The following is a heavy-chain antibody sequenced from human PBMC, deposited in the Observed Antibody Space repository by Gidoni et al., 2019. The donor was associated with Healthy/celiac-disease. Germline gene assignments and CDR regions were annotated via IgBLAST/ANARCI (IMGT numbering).Heavy chain of an antibody. CDR3: ARYISSLGYCSGGSCYSIYYYGMDV. J-gene: IGHJ6*02. CDR1: GGSISSYY. Sequence: QVQLQESGPGLVKPSETLSLTCTVSGGSISSYYWSWIRQPPGKGLEWIGYIYYSGSTNYNPSLKSRVTISVDTSKNQFSLKLSSVTAADTAVYYCARYISSLGYCSGGSCYSIYYYGMDVWGQGTTVTVSS. D-gene: IGHD2-15*01. V-gene: IGHV4-59*01. CDR2: IYYSGST.